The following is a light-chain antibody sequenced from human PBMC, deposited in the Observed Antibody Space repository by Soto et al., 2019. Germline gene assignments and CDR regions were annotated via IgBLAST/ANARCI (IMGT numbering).Light chain of an antibody. CDR1: QSISSW. J-gene: IGKJ1*01. CDR3: QQYNIYGT. Sequence: DIQMTQSPSTLSASVGDRVTITCRASQSISSWLAWYQQKTGKAPKLLIYDASSLESGVPSRFRGSGSGTEFTRTISSLQPDDFATYYCQQYNIYGTFGQGTNVEIK. V-gene: IGKV1-5*01. CDR2: DAS.